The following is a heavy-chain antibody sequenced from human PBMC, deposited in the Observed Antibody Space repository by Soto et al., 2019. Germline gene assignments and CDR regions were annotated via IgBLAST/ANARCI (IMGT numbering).Heavy chain of an antibody. J-gene: IGHJ4*02. CDR3: ARLCSGGSCYSSTLVY. V-gene: IGHV4-59*08. Sequence: SETLSLTCTVSGGSISSYYWSWIRQPPGKGLEWIGYIYYSGSTNYNPSLKSRVTISVDTSKNQYSLKLSSVTAADTAVFYCARLCSGGSCYSSTLVYWGQGTLVTVSS. CDR1: GGSISSYY. CDR2: IYYSGST. D-gene: IGHD2-15*01.